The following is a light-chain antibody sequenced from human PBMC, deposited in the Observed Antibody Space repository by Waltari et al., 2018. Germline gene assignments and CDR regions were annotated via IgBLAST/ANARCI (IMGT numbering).Light chain of an antibody. CDR2: MAS. J-gene: IGKJ2*01. V-gene: IGKV1-5*03. CDR3: QQYSSFSA. CDR1: QSVGTW. Sequence: DIQMTQSPSTLSASVGDRVTISCRASQSVGTWLAWYQQKPGKAPNLLIYMASSLESGVPSRFSGSGSAREFTLTISSLQPDDFATYSCQQYSSFSAFGQGTKVDI.